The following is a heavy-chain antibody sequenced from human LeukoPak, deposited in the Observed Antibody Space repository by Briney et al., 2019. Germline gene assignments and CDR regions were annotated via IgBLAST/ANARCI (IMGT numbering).Heavy chain of an antibody. Sequence: PGESLKISCKGSGYSFTSYWIGWVRQMPGKGLEWMGIIYPGDSDTRYSPSFQGQVTISADKSISTAYLQWSSLKASDTAMYYCARQGQQLAAGYYYYGMDVWGQGTTVTVSS. CDR1: GYSFTSYW. CDR3: ARQGQQLAAGYYYYGMDV. J-gene: IGHJ6*02. D-gene: IGHD6-13*01. V-gene: IGHV5-51*01. CDR2: IYPGDSDT.